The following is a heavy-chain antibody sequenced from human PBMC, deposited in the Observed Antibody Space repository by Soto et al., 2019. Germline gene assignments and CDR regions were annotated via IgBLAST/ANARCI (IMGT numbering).Heavy chain of an antibody. Sequence: SETLSLTCTVSGGSISSYYWSWIRQPPGKGLEWIGYIYYSGSTNYNPSLKSRVTISVDTSKNQFSLKLSSVTAADTAVYYCARSPPLYSSSPGSLDPWGQGTLVTVSS. D-gene: IGHD6-6*01. CDR1: GGSISSYY. V-gene: IGHV4-59*01. CDR3: ARSPPLYSSSPGSLDP. CDR2: IYYSGST. J-gene: IGHJ5*02.